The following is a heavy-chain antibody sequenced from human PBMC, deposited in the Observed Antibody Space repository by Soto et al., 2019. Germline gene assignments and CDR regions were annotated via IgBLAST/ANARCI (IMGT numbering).Heavy chain of an antibody. V-gene: IGHV5-51*01. Sequence: GESLKISCKGSGYSFTSYWIGWVRQMPGKGLEWMGIIYPGDPDTRYSPSFQGQVTISADKSISTAYLQWSSLKASDTAMYYCARHQEDDYVWGSTPAAYWGQGTLVTVSS. CDR2: IYPGDPDT. D-gene: IGHD3-16*01. J-gene: IGHJ4*02. CDR1: GYSFTSYW. CDR3: ARHQEDDYVWGSTPAAY.